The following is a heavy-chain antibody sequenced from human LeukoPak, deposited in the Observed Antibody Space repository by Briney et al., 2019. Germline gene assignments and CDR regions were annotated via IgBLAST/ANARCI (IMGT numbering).Heavy chain of an antibody. D-gene: IGHD5-12*01. Sequence: GGSLRLSCAVSGFSLSNYAMSWVRQAPGKGLEWVSLIIASSGSTVYADSVKGRFTISRDNSKNTLYLQMNSLRAEDTAVYYCAKGAYGYVEIGYFDHWGQGTLVTVSS. CDR1: GFSLSNYA. CDR2: IIASSGST. V-gene: IGHV3-23*01. J-gene: IGHJ4*02. CDR3: AKGAYGYVEIGYFDH.